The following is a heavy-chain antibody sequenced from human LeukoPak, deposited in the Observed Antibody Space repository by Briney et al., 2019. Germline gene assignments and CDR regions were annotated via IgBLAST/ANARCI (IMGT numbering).Heavy chain of an antibody. CDR1: GYTFTSYA. CDR3: ARGYCSGGSCGAFDI. J-gene: IGHJ3*02. Sequence: ASVKVSCKASGYTFTSYAMHWVRQAPGQRLEWMGWINAGNGNTKYSQEFQGRVTITRDTSASTASMELSSLRSEDMAVYYCARGYCSGGSCGAFDIWGQGTMVTVSS. V-gene: IGHV1-3*03. D-gene: IGHD2-15*01. CDR2: INAGNGNT.